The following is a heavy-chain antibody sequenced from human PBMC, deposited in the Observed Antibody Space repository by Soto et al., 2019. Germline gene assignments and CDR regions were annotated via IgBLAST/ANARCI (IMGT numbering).Heavy chain of an antibody. CDR1: DGYSRDFC. J-gene: IGHJ4*02. CDR2: IYYSGST. V-gene: IGHV4-59*08. CDR3: PRLGGGNNDRSFDY. D-gene: IGHD1-1*01. Sequence: SELMSHRNSVADGYSRDFCWSWIRKTTGKGLEWIGYIYYSGSTTYNPSLKSRVTISVDTSKNQFSLKLSSVTAADTAVYYCPRLGGGNNDRSFDYWGQGPLVTAS.